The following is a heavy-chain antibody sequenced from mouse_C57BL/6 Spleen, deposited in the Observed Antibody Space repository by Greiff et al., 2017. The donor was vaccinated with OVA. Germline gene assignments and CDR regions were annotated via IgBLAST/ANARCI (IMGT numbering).Heavy chain of an antibody. CDR3: ARGSPLLDWFAY. V-gene: IGHV1-50*01. Sequence: QVQLQQPGAELVKPGASVKLSCKASGYTFTSYWMQWVKQRPGQGLEWIGEIDPSDSYTNYNQKFKGKATLTVDTSSSTAYMQLSSLTSEDSAVYYCARGSPLLDWFAYWGQGTLVTVSA. J-gene: IGHJ3*01. CDR2: IDPSDSYT. CDR1: GYTFTSYW. D-gene: IGHD2-1*01.